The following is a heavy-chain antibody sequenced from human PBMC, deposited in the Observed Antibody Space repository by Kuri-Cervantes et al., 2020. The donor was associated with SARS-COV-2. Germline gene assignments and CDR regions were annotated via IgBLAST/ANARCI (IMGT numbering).Heavy chain of an antibody. V-gene: IGHV3-30*18. Sequence: GGSLRLSCAASGFNFGRSDMHWVRHAPGKGLEWVAFISNDAKHKKCMVSGKGRFTISRDNTQNTLLLQMTSLRSEDTAIYYCAKDHFGVPDFWGQGTLVTRLL. CDR3: AKDHFGVPDF. D-gene: IGHD2-21*01. CDR1: GFNFGRSD. CDR2: ISNDAKHK. J-gene: IGHJ4*02.